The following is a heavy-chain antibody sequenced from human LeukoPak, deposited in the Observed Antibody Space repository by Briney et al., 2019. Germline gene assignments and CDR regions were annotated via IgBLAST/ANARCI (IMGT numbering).Heavy chain of an antibody. D-gene: IGHD4-17*01. V-gene: IGHV3-7*03. CDR1: GFTFSHFW. Sequence: GGSLRLSCAASGFTFSHFWMSWVRQAPGKGLEWVANIKQDGSEKYYVDSVKGRFTISRDNAKNSLYLQMNSLRAEDTAVYYCARDQFSIYGDYDYWGQGTLVTVSS. J-gene: IGHJ4*02. CDR3: ARDQFSIYGDYDY. CDR2: IKQDGSEK.